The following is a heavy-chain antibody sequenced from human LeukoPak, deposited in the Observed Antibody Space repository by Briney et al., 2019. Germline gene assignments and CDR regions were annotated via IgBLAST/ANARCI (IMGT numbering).Heavy chain of an antibody. V-gene: IGHV4-39*01. Sequence: SETLSLTCTVSGDSISSSSYYWAWIRQPPGKGLEWIGSIKYSGTTYQNPSLKSRVTISVDTSKNQFSLKLSSVTAADTGVYYCARHADSGFGELAFDYWGQGTLVTVSS. D-gene: IGHD3-10*01. CDR2: IKYSGTT. CDR1: GDSISSSSYY. J-gene: IGHJ4*02. CDR3: ARHADSGFGELAFDY.